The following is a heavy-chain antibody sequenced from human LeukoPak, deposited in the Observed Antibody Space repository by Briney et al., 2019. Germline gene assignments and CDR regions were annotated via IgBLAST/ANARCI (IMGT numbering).Heavy chain of an antibody. CDR3: ARGSKMLGYNWFDP. CDR2: INHSGST. Sequence: SETLSLTCAVYGGSFSGYYWSWIRQPPGKGLEWIGEINHSGSTNYNPSLKSRVTISVDTSKNQFSLKLSSVTAADTAVYYCARGSKMLGYNWFDPWGQGTLVTVSS. D-gene: IGHD1-26*01. CDR1: GGSFSGYY. J-gene: IGHJ5*02. V-gene: IGHV4-34*01.